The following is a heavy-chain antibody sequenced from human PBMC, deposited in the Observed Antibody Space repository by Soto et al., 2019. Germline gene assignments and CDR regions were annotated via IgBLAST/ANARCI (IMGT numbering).Heavy chain of an antibody. CDR3: ARLERYTGYELHFDY. J-gene: IGHJ4*02. D-gene: IGHD5-12*01. Sequence: GASLKISCKGSGYSFTSFWISWVRQMPGKGLERMGRIDPSDSYTSYSPSFQGHVTISADRSISTAYLQWSSLKASDTAMYYCARLERYTGYELHFDYWGQGTQVTVSS. V-gene: IGHV5-10-1*01. CDR2: IDPSDSYT. CDR1: GYSFTSFW.